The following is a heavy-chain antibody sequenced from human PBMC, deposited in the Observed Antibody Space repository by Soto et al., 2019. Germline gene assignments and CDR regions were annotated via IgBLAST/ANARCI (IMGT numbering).Heavy chain of an antibody. CDR2: IYHSGST. J-gene: IGHJ3*02. D-gene: IGHD3-22*01. CDR3: ARGSYYDSSGDLRAFGI. Sequence: SETLSLTCAVSGGSISSGGYSWSWIRQPPGKGLEWIGYIYHSGSTYYNPSLKSRVTISVDTSKNQFSLKLSSVAAADTAVYYCARGSYYDSSGDLRAFGIWGQGTMVTVSS. V-gene: IGHV4-30-2*01. CDR1: GGSISSGGYS.